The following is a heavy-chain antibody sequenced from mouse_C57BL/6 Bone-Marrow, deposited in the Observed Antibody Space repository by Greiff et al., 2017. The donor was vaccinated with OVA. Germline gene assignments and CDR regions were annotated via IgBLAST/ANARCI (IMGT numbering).Heavy chain of an antibody. CDR3: TRRIITTDWYFDV. CDR1: GYTFTSYW. CDR2: IYPGNSDT. V-gene: IGHV1-5*01. J-gene: IGHJ1*03. Sequence: EVQLQQSGTVLARPGASVKMSCKTSGYTFTSYWMHWVKQRPGQGLEWIGAIYPGNSDTSYNQKFKGKAKLTAATSASTAYMELSSLTNEDSAVYYCTRRIITTDWYFDVWGTGTTVTVSS. D-gene: IGHD1-1*01.